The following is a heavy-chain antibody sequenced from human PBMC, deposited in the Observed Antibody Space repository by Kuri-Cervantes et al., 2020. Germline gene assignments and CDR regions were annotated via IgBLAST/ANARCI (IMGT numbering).Heavy chain of an antibody. Sequence: SETLSLTCAVSGGSLSSSNWWSWVRQSPGKGLEWIGEISPTWSTNYNPSLKSRVTISLDKSKNQFSLNLNSVTAADTAVYYCSNILAAFDYWGQGTLVTVSS. CDR3: SNILAAFDY. J-gene: IGHJ4*02. CDR2: ISPTWST. V-gene: IGHV4-4*02. D-gene: IGHD5-12*01. CDR1: GGSLSSSNW.